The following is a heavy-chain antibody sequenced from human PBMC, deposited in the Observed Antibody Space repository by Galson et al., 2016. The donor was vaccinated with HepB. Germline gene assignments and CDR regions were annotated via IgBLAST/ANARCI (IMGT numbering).Heavy chain of an antibody. V-gene: IGHV4-59*08. CDR2: IYHSGTT. Sequence: SETLSLTCSVSGGAMKTFYWSWIRQSPGKGLEWIGYIYHSGTTYYNPSLKSRVTISIDTWNSKFSLKMTGMTASDTAVYYCARHWGRNSRIDYWGQGTLVTVSS. D-gene: IGHD3-16*01. J-gene: IGHJ4*02. CDR1: GGAMKTFY. CDR3: ARHWGRNSRIDY.